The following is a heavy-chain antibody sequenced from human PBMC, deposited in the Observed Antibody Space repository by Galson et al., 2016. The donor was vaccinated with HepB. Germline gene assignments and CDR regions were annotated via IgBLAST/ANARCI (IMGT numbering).Heavy chain of an antibody. CDR1: GFTFINYA. D-gene: IGHD5-18*01. Sequence: SLRLSCAASGFTFINYAMTWVRQAPGEGLEWVSGIGGSDTGTYYADSVRGRFTISRDNSKNTLYLQMNSLRAGDAAVYYCAKDRGGRVDTGTLDYWGQGTLVTVSS. CDR3: AKDRGGRVDTGTLDY. V-gene: IGHV3-23*01. CDR2: IGGSDTGT. J-gene: IGHJ4*02.